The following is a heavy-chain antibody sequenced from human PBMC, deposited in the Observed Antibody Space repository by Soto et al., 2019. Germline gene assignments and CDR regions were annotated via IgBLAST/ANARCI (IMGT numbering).Heavy chain of an antibody. CDR3: ARVPIAAREHLDY. V-gene: IGHV3-21*01. J-gene: IGHJ4*02. Sequence: GGSLRLSCAASGFTFSSYSMNWVRQAPGKGLEWVSSISSSSSYIYYADSVKGRFTISRDNAKNSLYLQMNSLRAEDTAVYYCARVPIAAREHLDYWGQGTLVTVSS. CDR2: ISSSSSYI. D-gene: IGHD6-6*01. CDR1: GFTFSSYS.